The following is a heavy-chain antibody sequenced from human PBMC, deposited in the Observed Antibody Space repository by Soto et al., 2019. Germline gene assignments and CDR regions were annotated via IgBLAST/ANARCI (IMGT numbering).Heavy chain of an antibody. CDR3: ARVYRYFDWIDAFDI. CDR2: IYSGGST. J-gene: IGHJ3*02. Sequence: GGSLRLSCAASGFTVSSNYMSWVRQAPGKGLEWVSVIYSGGSTYYADSVKGRFTISRHNSKNTLYLQMNSLRAEDTAVYYCARVYRYFDWIDAFDIWGQGTMVTVSS. V-gene: IGHV3-53*04. D-gene: IGHD3-9*01. CDR1: GFTVSSNY.